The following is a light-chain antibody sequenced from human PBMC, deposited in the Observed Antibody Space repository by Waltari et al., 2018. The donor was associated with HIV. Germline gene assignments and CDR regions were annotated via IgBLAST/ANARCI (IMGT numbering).Light chain of an antibody. CDR3: CSFAGSNFV. Sequence: QSALTQPASVSGSPGQAITISCTGSRRDFGTYDYISWYQQHPGTAPKLIISDVTERPSGISNRFSGSKSGTTASLTISGLQAEDEAEYFCCSFAGSNFVFGSGTKVTVL. V-gene: IGLV2-23*02. CDR1: RRDFGTYDY. J-gene: IGLJ1*01. CDR2: DVT.